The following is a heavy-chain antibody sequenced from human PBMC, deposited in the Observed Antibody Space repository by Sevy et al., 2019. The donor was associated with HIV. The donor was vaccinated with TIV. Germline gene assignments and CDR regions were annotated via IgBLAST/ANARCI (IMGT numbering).Heavy chain of an antibody. V-gene: IGHV3-23*01. CDR3: AKTINSGGDVVPAANYYYYGMDV. CDR2: ISGKGGST. D-gene: IGHD2-2*01. J-gene: IGHJ6*02. CDR1: GFTFSGYA. Sequence: GGSLRLSCAASGFTFSGYAMSWVRQAPGKGLEWVSAISGKGGSTHYADSVEGRFTISRDNSKNTLYLQMNSLRAEDTAVYYCAKTINSGGDVVPAANYYYYGMDVWGQGTTVTVSS.